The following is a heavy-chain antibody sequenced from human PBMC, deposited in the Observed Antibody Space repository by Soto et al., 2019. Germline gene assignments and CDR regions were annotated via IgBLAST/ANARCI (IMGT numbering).Heavy chain of an antibody. D-gene: IGHD6-19*01. CDR1: GFTFSSYA. CDR3: AKMCSSGWYDRPLKGGYFQH. Sequence: EVQLLESGGGLVQPGGSLRLSCAASGFTFSSYAMSWVRQAPGKGLEWVSAISGSGGSTYYSDSVKGRLTISRENSKNTLYLQMNSLRAEETDVYYCAKMCSSGWYDRPLKGGYFQHWGQGTLVTVSS. J-gene: IGHJ1*01. V-gene: IGHV3-23*01. CDR2: ISGSGGST.